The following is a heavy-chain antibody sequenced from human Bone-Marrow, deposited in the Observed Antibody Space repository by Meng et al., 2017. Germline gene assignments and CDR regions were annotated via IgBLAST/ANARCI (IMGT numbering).Heavy chain of an antibody. D-gene: IGHD3-3*01. V-gene: IGHV3-21*04. CDR3: ARAEASGGPVNWFDP. Sequence: GGSLRLSCAASGFTFSSYGMHWVRQAPGKGLEWVSSISSSSSCIYYADSVKGRFTISRDNAKNSLYLQMNSLRGEDTAVYYCARAEASGGPVNWFDPWGQGTLVTVSS. J-gene: IGHJ5*02. CDR1: GFTFSSYG. CDR2: ISSSSSCI.